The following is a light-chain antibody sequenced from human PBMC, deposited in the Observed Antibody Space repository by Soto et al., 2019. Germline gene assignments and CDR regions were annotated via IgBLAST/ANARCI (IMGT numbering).Light chain of an antibody. CDR2: GAS. CDR3: QQYVSSLGRT. Sequence: EIVLTQSPGTLSLSPGERATLSCRASQSVSSSYLAWYQQKPGQAPRLLIYGASSRATGIPDRFSGSGSGTDFTLTISLLEPEDFALYYCQQYVSSLGRTCVQGTKVEIK. J-gene: IGKJ1*01. CDR1: QSVSSSY. V-gene: IGKV3-20*01.